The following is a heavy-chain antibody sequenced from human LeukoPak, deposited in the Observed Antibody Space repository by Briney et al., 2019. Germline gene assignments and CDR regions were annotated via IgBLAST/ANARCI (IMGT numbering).Heavy chain of an antibody. D-gene: IGHD3-3*01. CDR3: ARVKGGYYDFWSGYSPDAFDI. CDR2: IYYTGGT. V-gene: IGHV4-59*12. CDR1: GDSISGYY. Sequence: SETLSLTCTVSGDSISGYYLSWIRQPPGKGLEWIGYIYYTGGTNYNPSLKSRVTISVDTSKDQFSLKLSSVTAADTAVYYCARVKGGYYDFWSGYSPDAFDIWGQGTMVTVSS. J-gene: IGHJ3*02.